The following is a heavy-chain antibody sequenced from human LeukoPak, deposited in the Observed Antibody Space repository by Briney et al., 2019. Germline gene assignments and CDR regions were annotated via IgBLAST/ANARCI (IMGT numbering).Heavy chain of an antibody. CDR2: VYYSGRT. Sequence: SETLSLTCTVSGGSVSSDSYYWTWIRQPPGKGLEWIGYVYYSGRTNYNPTLKSRVTISVDTSKNQFSLRLDSVTAADTALYYRVRETATSYYDSAGYYRQTEVFDVWGQGTKVAVSS. CDR1: GGSVSSDSYY. CDR3: VRETATSYYDSAGYYRQTEVFDV. J-gene: IGHJ3*01. D-gene: IGHD3-22*01. V-gene: IGHV4-61*01.